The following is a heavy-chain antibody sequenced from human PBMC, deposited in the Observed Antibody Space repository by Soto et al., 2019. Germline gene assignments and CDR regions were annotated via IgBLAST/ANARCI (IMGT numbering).Heavy chain of an antibody. D-gene: IGHD3-16*01. V-gene: IGHV1-18*01. CDR3: ARAVSYSGGARLDN. CDR1: GYTFNSHG. Sequence: QVQLVQSGGEVKKPGASVKVSCKASGYTFNSHGITWVRQAPGQGLEWMGYISSYSDTSYAQELQGRVTMTTDTSTSTAYMELRSLRSDDTAMDYCARAVSYSGGARLDNWGQGTLVTVSS. CDR2: ISSYSDT. J-gene: IGHJ4*02.